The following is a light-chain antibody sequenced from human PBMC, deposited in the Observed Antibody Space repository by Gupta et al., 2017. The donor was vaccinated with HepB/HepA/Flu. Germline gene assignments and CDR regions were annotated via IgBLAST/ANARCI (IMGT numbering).Light chain of an antibody. CDR2: GAS. J-gene: IGKJ3*01. CDR3: QQYGSAPLT. CDR1: QSVTRTY. Sequence: EDVLTQSPGTLALSPGERATLSCRASQSVTRTYLGWYQQKPGKPPRLLIYGASRRATGIPDRFSGSGSGTDFTLTISSLQPEDFAVYYCQQYGSAPLTFGPGTKVEIK. V-gene: IGKV3-20*01.